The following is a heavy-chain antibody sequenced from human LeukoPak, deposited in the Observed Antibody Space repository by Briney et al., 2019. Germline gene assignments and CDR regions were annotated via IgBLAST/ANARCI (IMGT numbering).Heavy chain of an antibody. Sequence: ASVKVSCKASGYTFTGYYMHWVRQAPGQGLEWMGWINPNSGGTNYAQKFQGWVTMTRDTSISTAYMELSRLRSDDTAVYYCARDWGGFGASPAFDIWGRGTMVTVSS. CDR1: GYTFTGYY. D-gene: IGHD3-10*01. V-gene: IGHV1-2*04. J-gene: IGHJ3*02. CDR3: ARDWGGFGASPAFDI. CDR2: INPNSGGT.